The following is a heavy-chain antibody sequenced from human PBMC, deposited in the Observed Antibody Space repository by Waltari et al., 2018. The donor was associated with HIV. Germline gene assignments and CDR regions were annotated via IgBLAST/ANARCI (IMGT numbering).Heavy chain of an antibody. V-gene: IGHV3-48*01. CDR1: GFSFSSYS. D-gene: IGHD6-6*01. CDR2: ISTSIIAI. CDR3: ARDRTRYYFDS. Sequence: EVQLVESGGGLVQPGGSLRLSCTASGFSFSSYSMNWVRPAPGEGVVGVLYISTSIIAIFYAYSVKGRFTTSRDTAKNSLYLQMNSLRAEDTAVYYCARDRTRYYFDSWGQGTLVTVSS. J-gene: IGHJ4*02.